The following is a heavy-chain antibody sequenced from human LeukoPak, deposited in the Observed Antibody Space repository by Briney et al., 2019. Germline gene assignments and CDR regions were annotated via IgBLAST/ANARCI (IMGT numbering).Heavy chain of an antibody. CDR2: IRYDGSNK. CDR1: GFIFSTYG. D-gene: IGHD6-13*01. V-gene: IGHV3-30*02. Sequence: PGGSLRLSCAASGFIFSTYGMHWVRQAPGKGLEWVAFIRYDGSNKYYADSVKGRFTISRDNSKNTLYLQMNSLRAEDTAVYYCAKKGAAAGSLWFDPWGQGTWSPSPQ. CDR3: AKKGAAAGSLWFDP. J-gene: IGHJ5*02.